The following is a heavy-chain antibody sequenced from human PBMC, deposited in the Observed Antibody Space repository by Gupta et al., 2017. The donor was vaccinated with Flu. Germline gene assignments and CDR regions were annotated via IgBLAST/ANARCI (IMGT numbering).Heavy chain of an antibody. D-gene: IGHD1-1*01. Sequence: VMSWVRQTPGKGLEWVSTITATGGITYYADSVKGRFSISRDNSRNVLSLQMNSLRTDDTAVYFCATIHDWNYFEYWGQGTVISVSS. CDR3: ATIHDWNYFEY. J-gene: IGHJ4*01. V-gene: IGHV3-23*01. CDR1: V. CDR2: ITATGGIT.